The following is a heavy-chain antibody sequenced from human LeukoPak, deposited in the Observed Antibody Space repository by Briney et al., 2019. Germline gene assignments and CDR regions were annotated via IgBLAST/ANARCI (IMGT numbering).Heavy chain of an antibody. Sequence: ASVKVSCKASGYTFSGHYMHWVRQAPGQGLEWMGWISAYNGNTNYAQKLQGRVTMTTDTSTSTAYMELRSLRSGDTAVYYCARDFPYYYDSSGYYYYYYMDVWGKGTTVTISS. V-gene: IGHV1-18*04. CDR1: GYTFSGHY. CDR2: ISAYNGNT. D-gene: IGHD3-22*01. J-gene: IGHJ6*03. CDR3: ARDFPYYYDSSGYYYYYYMDV.